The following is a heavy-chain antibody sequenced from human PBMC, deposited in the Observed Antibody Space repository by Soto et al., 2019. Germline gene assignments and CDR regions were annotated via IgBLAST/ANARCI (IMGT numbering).Heavy chain of an antibody. D-gene: IGHD1-20*01. CDR2: VDYSGTA. V-gene: IGHV4-39*01. J-gene: IGHJ4*02. CDR3: ARITGRHLDY. Sequence: SETLSLTCTVSSGSISVTNVFRCWVRQPPGKGLEWIGNVDYSGTAYFSPSLATRVTFHVDTSKNQFSLTLYSVTAADAAVYYCARITGRHLDYWGQGILVTVSS. CDR1: SGSISVTNVF.